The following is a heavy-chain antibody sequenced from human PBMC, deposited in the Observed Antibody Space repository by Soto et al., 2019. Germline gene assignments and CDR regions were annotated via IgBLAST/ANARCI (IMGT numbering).Heavy chain of an antibody. V-gene: IGHV3-30-3*01. CDR3: ARDRCISTSCYSGSLWFDP. J-gene: IGHJ5*02. CDR1: GGTFSSYA. Sequence: SCKTSGGTFSSYAMHWVRQAPGKGLEWVAVISYDGSNKYYADSVKGRFTISRDNSKNTLYLQMNSLRAEDTAVYYCARDRCISTSCYSGSLWFDPWGQGTLVTVSS. CDR2: ISYDGSNK. D-gene: IGHD2-2*01.